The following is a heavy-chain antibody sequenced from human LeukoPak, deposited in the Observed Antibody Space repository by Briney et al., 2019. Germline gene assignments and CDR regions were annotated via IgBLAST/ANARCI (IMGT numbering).Heavy chain of an antibody. CDR2: INWNGGST. CDR3: ARDPDCGGDCYSPIDY. Sequence: GGSLRLSCAASGFTFDDYGMSWVRQAPGKGLEWVSGINWNGGSTGYADSVKGRFTISRDNAKNSLYLQMNSLRAEDTAVYYCARDPDCGGDCYSPIDYWGQGTLVTVSS. CDR1: GFTFDDYG. D-gene: IGHD2-21*01. J-gene: IGHJ4*02. V-gene: IGHV3-20*04.